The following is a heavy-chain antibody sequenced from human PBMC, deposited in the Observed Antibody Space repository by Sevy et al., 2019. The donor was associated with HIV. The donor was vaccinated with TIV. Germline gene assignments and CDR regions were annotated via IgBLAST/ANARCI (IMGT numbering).Heavy chain of an antibody. J-gene: IGHJ1*01. CDR2: ISGSGGRT. Sequence: GVYLRLSCKASGFNFNNYAMSWVRQAPGKGLEWVSTISGSGGRTYTAESVRGRLTISRDNSKRTVYLQMNSLRGDDTAIYYCAKDPYSSGEYFQKWGQGARVTVSS. D-gene: IGHD3-22*01. CDR3: AKDPYSSGEYFQK. V-gene: IGHV3-23*01. CDR1: GFNFNNYA.